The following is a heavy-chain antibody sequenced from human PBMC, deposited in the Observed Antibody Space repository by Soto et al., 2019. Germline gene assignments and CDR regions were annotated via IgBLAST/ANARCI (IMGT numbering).Heavy chain of an antibody. CDR2: IYHSGST. V-gene: IGHV4-4*02. CDR3: ARFVARGEYYYYEGMDV. J-gene: IGHJ6*02. D-gene: IGHD3-10*01. Sequence: PSETLSLTCAVSGGSISSSNWWSWVRQPPGKGLEWIGEIYHSGSTNYNPSLKSRVTISVDKSKNQFSLKLSSVTAADTAVYYCARFVARGEYYYYEGMDVWGQGTTVTVSS. CDR1: GGSISSSNW.